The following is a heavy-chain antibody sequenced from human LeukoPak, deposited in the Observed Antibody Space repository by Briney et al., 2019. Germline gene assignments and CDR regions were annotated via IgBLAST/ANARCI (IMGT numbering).Heavy chain of an antibody. CDR2: IHYSGRI. J-gene: IGHJ4*02. V-gene: IGHV4-34*01. CDR1: GGSFSGYY. CDR3: SRGTDAYKCGNS. Sequence: SETLSLTCAVYGGSFSGYYWTWVRQPPGKGLEWIGEIHYSGRINYNPSLKSRVTISADTSNNHFSLKMNSVTAADTAVYYCSRGTDAYKCGNSWGQGTLVTVSS. D-gene: IGHD5-24*01.